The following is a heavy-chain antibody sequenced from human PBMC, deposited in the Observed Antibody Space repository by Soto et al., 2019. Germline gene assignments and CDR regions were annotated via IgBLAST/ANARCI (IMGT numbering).Heavy chain of an antibody. CDR3: ARGPFLPSAMDV. V-gene: IGHV1-69*01. CDR1: GDNFKKNV. Sequence: QVQLMQSGAEIKKPGSSVKVSCKTSGDNFKKNVFTWVRQAPGQGLEWMGGTIPALGNTYYIEKFQGRVTITVHDATRTVYMEVRHLTSEDSAIYYCARGPFLPSAMDVWGQGTTVTVSS. J-gene: IGHJ6*02. CDR2: TIPALGNT.